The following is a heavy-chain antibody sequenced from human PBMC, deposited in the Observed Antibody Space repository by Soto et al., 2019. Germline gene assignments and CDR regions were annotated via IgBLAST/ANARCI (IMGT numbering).Heavy chain of an antibody. J-gene: IGHJ5*02. CDR1: GYTFTSYG. V-gene: IGHV1-18*01. Sequence: GASVKVSCKASGYTFTSYGISWVRQAPGQGLEWMGWISAYNGNTNYAQKLQGRVTMTTDTSTSTAYMELRSLRSDDTAVYYCARTPTTLLGFPQNWFDPWGQGTLVTVSS. CDR3: ARTPTTLLGFPQNWFDP. D-gene: IGHD2-15*01. CDR2: ISAYNGNT.